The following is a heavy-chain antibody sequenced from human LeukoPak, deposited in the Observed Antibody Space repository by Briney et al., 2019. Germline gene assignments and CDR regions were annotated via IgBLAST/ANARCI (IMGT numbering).Heavy chain of an antibody. J-gene: IGHJ4*02. CDR2: IYPGGSET. CDR1: GYSFSNYW. D-gene: IGHD5-24*01. Sequence: KPGESLKISCKGLGYSFSNYWSAWVRQMPGKGLEWMGIIYPGGSETRYDPSFQGQVTISADMSTSTAYLQWSSLRASDTAMYYCARASRDGYNQNFDHRGQGTLVTVSS. CDR3: ARASRDGYNQNFDH. V-gene: IGHV5-51*01.